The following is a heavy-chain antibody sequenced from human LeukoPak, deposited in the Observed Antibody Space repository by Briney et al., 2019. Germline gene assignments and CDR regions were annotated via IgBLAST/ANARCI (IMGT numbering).Heavy chain of an antibody. CDR2: INHSGST. D-gene: IGHD6-19*01. CDR1: GGSFSGYY. Sequence: SETLSLTCAGYGGSFSGYYWSWIRQPPGKGLEWIGEINHSGSTNYNPSLKSRVTISVDTSKNQFSLKLSSVTAADTAVYYCARTGSVVAGTPYYYYGMDVWGQGTTVTVSS. CDR3: ARTGSVVAGTPYYYYGMDV. J-gene: IGHJ6*02. V-gene: IGHV4-34*01.